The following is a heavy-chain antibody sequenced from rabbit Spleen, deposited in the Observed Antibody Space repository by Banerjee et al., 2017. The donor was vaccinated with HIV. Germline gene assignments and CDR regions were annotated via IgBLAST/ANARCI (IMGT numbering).Heavy chain of an antibody. D-gene: IGHD7-1*01. Sequence: QSLEESGGDLVKPGASLTLTCTASGFSFSSGYYMCWVRQAPGKGLEWIVSIGSGGGTWYASWAKGRFTISKTSSTVDLKMTSLTAADTATYFCARGLTGGGGDVYGMDLWGPGTLVTVS. CDR2: IGSGGGT. CDR3: ARGLTGGGGDVYGMDL. CDR1: GFSFSSGYY. J-gene: IGHJ6*01. V-gene: IGHV1S40*01.